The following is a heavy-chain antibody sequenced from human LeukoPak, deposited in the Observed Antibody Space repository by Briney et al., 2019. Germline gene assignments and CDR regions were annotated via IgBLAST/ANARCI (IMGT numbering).Heavy chain of an antibody. Sequence: SETLSLTCTVSGGSISSSSYYWGWIRQPPGKGLEWIGSIYYSGSTYYNPSLKSRVTISADTSKNQFSLKLSSVTAADTAVYYCARFRASGYHRDYWGQGTLVTVSS. J-gene: IGHJ4*02. V-gene: IGHV4-39*07. D-gene: IGHD3-22*01. CDR1: GGSISSSSYY. CDR3: ARFRASGYHRDY. CDR2: IYYSGST.